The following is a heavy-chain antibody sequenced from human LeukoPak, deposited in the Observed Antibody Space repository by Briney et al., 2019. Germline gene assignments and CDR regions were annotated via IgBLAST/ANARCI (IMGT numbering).Heavy chain of an antibody. CDR1: GFTFSNYG. J-gene: IGHJ4*02. V-gene: IGHV3-33*01. Sequence: PGRSLRLSCAASGFTFSNYGIHWVRQAPGKGLEWVAVIWSDGSNKYYADSVKGRFTISRDNSLNRLYLQMNSLRAEDTAVYYCARDKRYYGSGSPLDYWGQGTLVTVSS. CDR2: IWSDGSNK. D-gene: IGHD3-10*01. CDR3: ARDKRYYGSGSPLDY.